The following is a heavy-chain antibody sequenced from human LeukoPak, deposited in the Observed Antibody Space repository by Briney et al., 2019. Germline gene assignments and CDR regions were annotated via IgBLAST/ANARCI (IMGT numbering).Heavy chain of an antibody. CDR1: GGSISSYY. Sequence: SETLSLTCTVSGGSISSYYWSWIRPPPGKGLEWIAYIYTSGSTNYNPSLKSRVTISVDTSKNQFSLKLSSVTAADTAVYYCAGTVRYDSSGYYPGSAFDIWGQGTMVTVSS. J-gene: IGHJ3*02. CDR2: IYTSGST. CDR3: AGTVRYDSSGYYPGSAFDI. V-gene: IGHV4-4*09. D-gene: IGHD3-22*01.